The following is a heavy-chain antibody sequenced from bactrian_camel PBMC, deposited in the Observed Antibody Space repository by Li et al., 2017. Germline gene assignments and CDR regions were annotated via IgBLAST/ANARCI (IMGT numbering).Heavy chain of an antibody. V-gene: IGHV3S53*01. Sequence: HVQLVESGGGSVQAGGSLRLSCAASGRTYSYYCMAWFRQAPGKEREAVATLDSDGTATYTDSVKGRFTISKDNAKNTVYLQMNSLKSEDTGMYYCAASPWDFRGRSGRSDLWRYWGQGTQVTVS. D-gene: IGHD1*01. CDR3: AASPWDFRGRSGRSDLWRY. CDR1: GRTYSYYC. J-gene: IGHJ4*01. CDR2: LDSDGTA.